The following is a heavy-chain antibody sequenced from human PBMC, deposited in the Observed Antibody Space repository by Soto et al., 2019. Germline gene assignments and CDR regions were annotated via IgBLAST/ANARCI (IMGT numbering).Heavy chain of an antibody. V-gene: IGHV4-4*02. J-gene: IGHJ4*02. CDR2: IHPSGRT. CDR3: ARGGDLKFAY. CDR1: GDSISSDKW. D-gene: IGHD2-21*02. Sequence: QVQLQESGPGLVKPSGTLSLTCAVSGDSISSDKWWSWVRQPPGKGLEGIGEIHPSGRTNCNPSLKSRIMMSVERSQNQFSLQVNSLTAADTAVYYCARGGDLKFAYLGQGSQVTVAS.